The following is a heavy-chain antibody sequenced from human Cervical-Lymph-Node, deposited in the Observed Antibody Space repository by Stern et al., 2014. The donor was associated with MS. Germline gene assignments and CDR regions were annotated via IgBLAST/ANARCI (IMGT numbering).Heavy chain of an antibody. CDR2: ISAYNGNT. D-gene: IGHD1-7*01. CDR1: GYTFTSYG. V-gene: IGHV1-18*01. CDR3: ARDMELLTNYYYYGRDV. Sequence: QVQLVQSGAEVKKPGASVKVSCKASGYTFTSYGISWVRQAPGQGLEWMGWISAYNGNTDYAQKLQGRVTMTTDTSTSTAYMELRSLRSDDTAVYYCARDMELLTNYYYYGRDVWGQGTTVTVSS. J-gene: IGHJ6*02.